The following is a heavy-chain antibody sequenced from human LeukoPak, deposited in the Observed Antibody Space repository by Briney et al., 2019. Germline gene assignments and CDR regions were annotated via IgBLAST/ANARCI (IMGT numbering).Heavy chain of an antibody. V-gene: IGHV3-7*01. CDR2: IKRDDGSEK. CDR1: GLTFRGYW. CDR3: ARDGGRITTLEEE. Sequence: GGSLRLSCEASGLTFRGYWMTWVRQAPGKGLEWVAGIKRDDGSEKNYVDSVKGRFTIYRDNAKNSLYLQMNSLRVEDTAEYYCARDGGRITTLEEEWGQGTLVTVSS. J-gene: IGHJ4*02. D-gene: IGHD1-14*01.